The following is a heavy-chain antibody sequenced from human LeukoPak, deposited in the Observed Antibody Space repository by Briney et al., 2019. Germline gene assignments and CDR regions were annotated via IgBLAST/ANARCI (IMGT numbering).Heavy chain of an antibody. CDR3: ARDVSSPMDV. CDR1: GYSFTDYY. Sequence: ASVKVSCKASGYSFTDYYMHWVRQAPGQGLEWMGWISAYNGNTNYAQKLQGRVTMTTDTSTSTAYMELRSLRSDDTAVYYCARDVSSPMDVWGQGTTVTVSS. D-gene: IGHD5/OR15-5a*01. CDR2: ISAYNGNT. J-gene: IGHJ6*02. V-gene: IGHV1-18*01.